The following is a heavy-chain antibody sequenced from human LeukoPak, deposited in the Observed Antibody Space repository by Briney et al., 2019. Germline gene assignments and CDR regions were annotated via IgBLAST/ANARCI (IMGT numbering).Heavy chain of an antibody. V-gene: IGHV3-64*01. CDR3: ARSHTVTTYYFDY. D-gene: IGHD4-17*01. J-gene: IGHJ4*02. Sequence: GGSLTLSCAASGFTFSSYAMHWVRQAPEKGLEYVSAISSNGGSTYYANSVKGRFTISRDNSKNTLYLQMGSLRAEDMAVYYCARSHTVTTYYFDYGGQGTLVTVSA. CDR1: GFTFSSYA. CDR2: ISSNGGST.